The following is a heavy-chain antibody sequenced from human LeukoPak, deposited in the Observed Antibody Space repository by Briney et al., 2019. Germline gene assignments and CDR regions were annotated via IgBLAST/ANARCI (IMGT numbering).Heavy chain of an antibody. J-gene: IGHJ4*02. CDR2: IYNSGST. V-gene: IGHV4-38-2*02. D-gene: IGHD3-16*01. Sequence: SETLSLTCTVSGYSISSGYYWGWIRQAPGKGLEWIGSIYNSGSTYYNPSLKSRVTISVDMSKNQFSLKMSSVTAADTAVYYCARGRLGVRHWGQGTLVTVSS. CDR3: ARGRLGVRH. CDR1: GYSISSGYY.